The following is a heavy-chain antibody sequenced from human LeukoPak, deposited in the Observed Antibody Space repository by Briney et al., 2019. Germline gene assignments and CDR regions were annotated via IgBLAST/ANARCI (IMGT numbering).Heavy chain of an antibody. J-gene: IGHJ4*02. CDR3: ARFDGSGSYYKYQSYFDY. CDR1: GYTFTSYG. CDR2: ISAYNGNT. D-gene: IGHD3-10*01. V-gene: IGHV1-18*04. Sequence: GASVNVSCKASGYTFTSYGISWVRQAPGQGLEWMGWISAYNGNTNYAQKLQGRVTMTTDTSTSSAYMELRSLRSDDTAVYYCARFDGSGSYYKYQSYFDYWGQGTLVTVSS.